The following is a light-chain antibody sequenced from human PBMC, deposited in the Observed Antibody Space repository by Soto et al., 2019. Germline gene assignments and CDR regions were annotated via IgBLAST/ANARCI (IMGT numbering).Light chain of an antibody. CDR1: SSDVGGYNY. J-gene: IGLJ2*01. CDR3: ASFTRSVTVL. Sequence: QSALTQPASVPGSPGQTITISCAGTSSDVGGYNYVSWYQQHPGKVPRLIISDVNKRPSGVSDRFSGSKSGNTASLPISGLQADDEADYYCASFTRSVTVLIAGG. CDR2: DVN. V-gene: IGLV2-14*03.